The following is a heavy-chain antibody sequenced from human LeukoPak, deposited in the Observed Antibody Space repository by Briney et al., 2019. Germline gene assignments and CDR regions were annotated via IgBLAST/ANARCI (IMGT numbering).Heavy chain of an antibody. CDR2: IFYTGNA. D-gene: IGHD1-26*01. J-gene: IGHJ4*02. V-gene: IGHV4-39*07. CDR1: GGSINSGSYY. Sequence: PSETLSLTCSVSGGSINSGSYYWGWIRQPPGKGLEWIGTIFYTGNAYYNPSLNSRVTISIDTSKNQFSLRLSSVTAADTAMYFCARGGASSRYFGYWGQGTLVTVSS. CDR3: ARGGASSRYFGY.